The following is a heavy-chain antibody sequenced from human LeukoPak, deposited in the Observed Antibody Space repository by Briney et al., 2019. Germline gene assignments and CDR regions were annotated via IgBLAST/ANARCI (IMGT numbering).Heavy chain of an antibody. D-gene: IGHD2-15*01. V-gene: IGHV5-51*01. Sequence: GESLKISCRGSGYSFTSYWTGCVRQMAGKGLEWMGIIYPGDSGTRYSPSLQGQVTISADKSIRTAYLQWSSLKASDTAMYYCARLRGSTPYCSGGSCYSSAPNYFDYWGQGTLVTVSS. J-gene: IGHJ4*02. CDR3: ARLRGSTPYCSGGSCYSSAPNYFDY. CDR2: IYPGDSGT. CDR1: GYSFTSYW.